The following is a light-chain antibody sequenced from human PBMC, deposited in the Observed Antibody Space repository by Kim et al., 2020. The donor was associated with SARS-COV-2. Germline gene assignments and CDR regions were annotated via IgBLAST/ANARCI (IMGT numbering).Light chain of an antibody. CDR3: SSYTSSNTV. CDR2: DIT. Sequence: PGQSITISCTGTSSDVGGFNYVSWYQQHPAKAPKLMIYDITKRPSGVSNRFSGSKSGNTASLTISGLQAEDEADYYCSSYTSSNTVFGGGTQLTVL. V-gene: IGLV2-14*04. CDR1: SSDVGGFNY. J-gene: IGLJ3*02.